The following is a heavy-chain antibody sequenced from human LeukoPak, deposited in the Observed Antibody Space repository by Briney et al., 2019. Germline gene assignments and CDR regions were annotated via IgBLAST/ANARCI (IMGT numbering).Heavy chain of an antibody. CDR2: ISYDGSNK. V-gene: IGHV3-30*03. CDR1: GFTFSSYG. D-gene: IGHD1-14*01. J-gene: IGHJ6*02. Sequence: PGGSLRLSCAASGFTFSSYGMHWVRQAPGKGLEWVAVISYDGSNKYYADSVKGRFTISRDNSKNTLYLQMNSLRAEDTAVYYCAGGEPTDYYYYGMDVWGQGTTVTVSS. CDR3: AGGEPTDYYYYGMDV.